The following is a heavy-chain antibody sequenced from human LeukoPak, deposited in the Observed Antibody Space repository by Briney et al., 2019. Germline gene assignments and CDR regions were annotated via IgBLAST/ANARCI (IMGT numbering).Heavy chain of an antibody. D-gene: IGHD3-16*01. CDR3: AKPVIPSAYQGTYYMDV. CDR2: ISSSSSYI. J-gene: IGHJ6*03. Sequence: GGSLRLSCAASGFTFSSYSMNWVRQAPGKGLEWVSSISSSSSYIYYADSVKGRFTISRDNAKNSLYLQMNSLRAEDTAVYYCAKPVIPSAYQGTYYMDVWGKGTTVTVSS. V-gene: IGHV3-21*01. CDR1: GFTFSSYS.